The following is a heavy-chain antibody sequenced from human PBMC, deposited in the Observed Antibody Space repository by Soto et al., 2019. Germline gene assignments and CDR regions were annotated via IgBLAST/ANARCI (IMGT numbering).Heavy chain of an antibody. D-gene: IGHD4-17*01. CDR3: ASGDFSHIDY. V-gene: IGHV4-4*02. CDR2: ISHSGST. J-gene: IGHJ4*02. CDR1: GGSITSSNW. Sequence: PSETLSLTCAVSGGSITSSNWWSWVRQPPGKGLEWLGQISHSGSTDYNPSLKSRVSISVDKSKNRLSLKLSSVTAADTALYSCASGDFSHIDYWGQGTLVTVSS.